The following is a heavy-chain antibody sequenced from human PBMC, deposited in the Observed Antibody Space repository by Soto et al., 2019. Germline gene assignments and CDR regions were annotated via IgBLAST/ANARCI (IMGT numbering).Heavy chain of an antibody. V-gene: IGHV1-69*08. Sequence: QVQLVQSGAEVKKPGSSVRVSCKASGTIFSSYTISWVRQAPGQGLEWMGRIIPILGETNSAQKFQGRGTLTADKSTNTADMQLNSLRLEDTAVDYCARGLGGRMDDWGQGTTVTVSS. D-gene: IGHD3-16*01. CDR1: GTIFSSYT. CDR3: ARGLGGRMDD. J-gene: IGHJ6*02. CDR2: IIPILGET.